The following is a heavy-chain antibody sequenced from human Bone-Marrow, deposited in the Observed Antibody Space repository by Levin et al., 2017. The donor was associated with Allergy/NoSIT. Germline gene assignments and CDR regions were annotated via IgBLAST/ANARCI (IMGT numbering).Heavy chain of an antibody. J-gene: IGHJ5*02. V-gene: IGHV3-15*01. CDR1: GFTFSDAS. Sequence: GESLKISCAASGFTFSDASMSWVRQAPGRGLEWVGLSKSKSAGGTTHYAAPVKGRFTISREDSNNTLYLQMDSLRAEDTAVYYCTTGNPWGPGTLVTVSS. CDR3: TTGNP. CDR2: SKSKSAGGTT.